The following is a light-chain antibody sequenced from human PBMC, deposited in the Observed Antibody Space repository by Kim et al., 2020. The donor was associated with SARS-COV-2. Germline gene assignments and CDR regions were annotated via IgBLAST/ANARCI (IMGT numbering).Light chain of an antibody. V-gene: IGLV2-23*02. CDR1: RSDVGNYNL. CDR3: CSYAGSSTSV. Sequence: QSALTQPASVSGSPGQSITISCTGTRSDVGNYNLVSWYQQHPGKAPKLKIYEVTKRPSGVSNRFSGSKSGNTASLTISGLQAEDEADYYCCSYAGSSTSVFGTGTKV. CDR2: EVT. J-gene: IGLJ1*01.